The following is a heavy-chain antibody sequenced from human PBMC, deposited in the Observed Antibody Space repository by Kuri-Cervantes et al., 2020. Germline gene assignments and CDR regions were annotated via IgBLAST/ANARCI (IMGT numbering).Heavy chain of an antibody. CDR3: ASGYYDILTGYSDY. J-gene: IGHJ4*02. Sequence: ESLKISCTVSGGSISSSSYYWGWIRQPPGKGLEWIGAIYHSGNTYYNPSLKSRVTISVDTSKNQFSLKLSSVTAADTAVYYCASGYYDILTGYSDYWGQGTLVTVSS. CDR1: GGSISSSSYY. D-gene: IGHD3-9*01. V-gene: IGHV4-39*07. CDR2: IYHSGNT.